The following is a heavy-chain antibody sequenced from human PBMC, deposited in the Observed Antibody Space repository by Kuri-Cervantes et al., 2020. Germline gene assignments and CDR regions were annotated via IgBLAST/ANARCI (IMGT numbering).Heavy chain of an antibody. CDR3: ARGIAVAGLDY. D-gene: IGHD6-19*01. Sequence: GESLKISCAASGFTFSSYDMHWVRQATGKGLEWVSAIGTAGDTYYPGSVKGRFTISRENAKNSLYLQMNSLGADDTAVYYCARGIAVAGLDYWGQGTLVTVSS. CDR2: IGTAGDT. CDR1: GFTFSSYD. V-gene: IGHV3-13*01. J-gene: IGHJ4*02.